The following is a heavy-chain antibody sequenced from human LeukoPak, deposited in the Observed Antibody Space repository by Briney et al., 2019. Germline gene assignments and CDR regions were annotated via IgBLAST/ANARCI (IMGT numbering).Heavy chain of an antibody. D-gene: IGHD3-10*02. Sequence: GGSLRLSCAASGFTFSDFYMSWIRQAPGKGLEWISYITNSGPTIYYADSVKGRFTVSRDNAKNSLYLQMNSLRAEDTAVYYCAELGITMIGGVWGKGTTVTISS. CDR3: AELGITMIGGV. V-gene: IGHV3-11*04. CDR1: GFTFSDFY. CDR2: ITNSGPTI. J-gene: IGHJ6*04.